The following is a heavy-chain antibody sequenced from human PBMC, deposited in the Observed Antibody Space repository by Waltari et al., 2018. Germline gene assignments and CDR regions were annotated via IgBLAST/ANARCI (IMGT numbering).Heavy chain of an antibody. Sequence: EVQLVESGGGLVKPGGSLRLSCAASGFTFSSYSMNWVRQAPGKWLESVASISSSSSYIYYADSVKGRFTISRDNAKTSLYRQMNSLRAEDTAVYYCARAAAAAGTMGDYWGQGTLVTVSS. CDR3: ARAAAAAGTMGDY. CDR2: ISSSSSYI. V-gene: IGHV3-21*01. J-gene: IGHJ4*02. D-gene: IGHD6-13*01. CDR1: GFTFSSYS.